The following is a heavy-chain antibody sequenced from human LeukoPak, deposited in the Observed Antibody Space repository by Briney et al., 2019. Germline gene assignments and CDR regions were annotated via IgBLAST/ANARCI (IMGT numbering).Heavy chain of an antibody. Sequence: ASVTVSCKASGYTFTSYGISWVRQAPGQGLEWMGWISAYNGNTNYAQKLQGRVTMTTDTSTSTAYMELRSLRSDDTAVYYCARDCSSTSCYHERNYYYYYMDVWGKGTTVTVSS. V-gene: IGHV1-18*01. CDR1: GYTFTSYG. D-gene: IGHD2-2*01. CDR3: ARDCSSTSCYHERNYYYYYMDV. J-gene: IGHJ6*03. CDR2: ISAYNGNT.